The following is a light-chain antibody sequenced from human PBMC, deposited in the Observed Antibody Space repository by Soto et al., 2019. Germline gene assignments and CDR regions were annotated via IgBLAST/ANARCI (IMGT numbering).Light chain of an antibody. CDR2: DTS. V-gene: IGKV1-39*01. CDR3: QQSYGLLFS. J-gene: IGKJ3*01. CDR1: QTINTF. Sequence: DIQMTQSPSSLSASVGDRVTITCRASQTINTFLNWYQQKPGKAPKLLIYDTSNLQSGVPSRFSGSGSGTDFTLTIITLQPEDFATYYCQQSYGLLFSFGPGTKVDIK.